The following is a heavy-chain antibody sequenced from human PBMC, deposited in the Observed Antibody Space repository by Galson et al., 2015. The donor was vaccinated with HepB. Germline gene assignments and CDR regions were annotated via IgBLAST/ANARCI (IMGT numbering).Heavy chain of an antibody. D-gene: IGHD3-10*01. V-gene: IGHV3-9*01. J-gene: IGHJ6*01. CDR1: GFTFEGYA. Sequence: SLRLSCAASGFTFEGYAMHWVRQVPGKGLEWVAGISWKSDFTGYADSVRGRFTISRDNAKYSLHLQMNSLRTEDTALYYCAQDLTYYYGSGSHFVGMNAWGQGTTVTVSA. CDR3: AQDLTYYYGSGSHFVGMNA. CDR2: ISWKSDFT.